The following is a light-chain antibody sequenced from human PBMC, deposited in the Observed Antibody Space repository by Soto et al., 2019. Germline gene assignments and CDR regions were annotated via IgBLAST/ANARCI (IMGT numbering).Light chain of an antibody. CDR3: SSYTRSSTLYV. Sequence: QSVMTQPASVSGSPGQSITISCTGTSSDVGDNNYVSWYQQHPGKAPKLMIYDVTHRPSGLSTRFSGSKSCNPASLTISGLQAEDEADEYCSSYTRSSTLYVLGTATKVTVL. V-gene: IGLV2-14*01. CDR1: SSDVGDNNY. J-gene: IGLJ1*01. CDR2: DVT.